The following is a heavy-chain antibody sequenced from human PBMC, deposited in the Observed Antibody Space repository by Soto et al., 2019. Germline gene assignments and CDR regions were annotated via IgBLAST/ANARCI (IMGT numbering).Heavy chain of an antibody. J-gene: IGHJ6*02. CDR1: GFTFSRYA. CDR3: AKAYYSMTIVSTQNYYYGMDV. CDR2: IGDSNGRT. D-gene: IGHD4-4*01. V-gene: IGHV3-23*01. Sequence: QSGGSLRLSCVASGFTFSRYAMMWVRQAPGKGLEWVSGIGDSNGRTHYADSVQGRFTISRDDAKSTLYLQMNSLGGEDTAVYHCAKAYYSMTIVSTQNYYYGMDVWGQGTTVTVSS.